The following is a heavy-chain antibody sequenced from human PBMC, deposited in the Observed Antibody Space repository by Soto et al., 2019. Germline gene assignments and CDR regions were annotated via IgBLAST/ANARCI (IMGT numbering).Heavy chain of an antibody. D-gene: IGHD6-6*01. CDR1: GYTFTGYY. CDR3: ARGYSSSSRFYDSSGYFDY. CDR2: INPNSGGT. J-gene: IGHJ4*01. Sequence: GSSVKVSCKASGYTFTGYYMHWVRQAPGQGLEWMGWINPNSGGTNYAQKFQGRVTMTRDTSISTAYMELSRLRSDDTAGYYCARGYSSSSRFYDSSGYFDYWGHGTLVTVSS. V-gene: IGHV1-2*02.